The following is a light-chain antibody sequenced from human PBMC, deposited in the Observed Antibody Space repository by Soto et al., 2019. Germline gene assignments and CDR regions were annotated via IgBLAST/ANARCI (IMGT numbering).Light chain of an antibody. CDR2: GAS. J-gene: IGKJ1*01. V-gene: IGKV3-20*01. Sequence: EIVLTQSPGTLSLSPGERATISCRASQSLSSSYLAWYQQKPAQAPRLLIYGASSRATGIPDRFSGSGSGTDLTLTISRLEAEDFAVYYCQQYGSSPRTFGQGTKVEIK. CDR3: QQYGSSPRT. CDR1: QSLSSSY.